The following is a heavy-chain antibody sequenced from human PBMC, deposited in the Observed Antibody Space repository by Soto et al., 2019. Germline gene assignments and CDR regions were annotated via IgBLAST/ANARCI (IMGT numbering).Heavy chain of an antibody. CDR2: ISSSSSYI. CDR3: ARVDSSSWYAGY. Sequence: GGSLRLSCAASGFTFSSYSMNWVRQAPGKGLEWVSSISSSSSYIYYADSVKGRFTISRDNAKNSLYLQMNSLRAEDTAVYYCARVDSSSWYAGYWGQGTLVTVSS. CDR1: GFTFSSYS. D-gene: IGHD6-13*01. V-gene: IGHV3-21*01. J-gene: IGHJ4*02.